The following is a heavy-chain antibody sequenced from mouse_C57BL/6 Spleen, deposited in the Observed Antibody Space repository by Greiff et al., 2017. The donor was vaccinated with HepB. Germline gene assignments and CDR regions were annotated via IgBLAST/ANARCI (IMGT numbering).Heavy chain of an antibody. CDR2: IWSGGST. J-gene: IGHJ2*01. CDR1: GFSLTSYG. CDR3: ARGGRVLDD. Sequence: VQLQQSGPGLVQPSQSLSITSTVSGFSLTSYGVHWVRQSPGKGLEWLGVIWSGGSTDYNAAFISRLSISKDNSKSQVFFKMNSLQADETAIYYCARGGRVLDDWGQGTTLTVSS. V-gene: IGHV2-2*01.